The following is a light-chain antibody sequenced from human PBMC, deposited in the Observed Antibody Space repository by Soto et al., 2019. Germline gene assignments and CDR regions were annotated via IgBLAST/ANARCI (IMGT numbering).Light chain of an antibody. J-gene: IGKJ2*01. CDR1: QSLLHSNGHNY. CDR2: LGS. CDR3: MQAAQFPPMYP. Sequence: EIVMTQSPLSLPVTPGEPAAISCRSSQSLLHSNGHNYLDWFLQKPGQSPQLLIYLGSNRASGVPERFRGSGSGTDFTLKISRVEAEDVGMYYCMQAAQFPPMYPFGQGTQLEI. V-gene: IGKV2-28*01.